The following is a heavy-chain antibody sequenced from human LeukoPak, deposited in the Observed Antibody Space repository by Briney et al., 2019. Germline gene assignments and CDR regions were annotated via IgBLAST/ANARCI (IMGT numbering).Heavy chain of an antibody. J-gene: IGHJ4*02. CDR1: GGSISSGGYY. V-gene: IGHV4-31*03. Sequence: SETLSLTCTVSGGSISSGGYYWSWIRQRPGKGLEWIGYIYYSGSTYYNPSLKSRVTISVDTSKNQFSLKLSSVTAAGTAVYYCARYSLGCFDYWGQGTLVTVSS. CDR3: ARYSLGCFDY. D-gene: IGHD5-18*01. CDR2: IYYSGST.